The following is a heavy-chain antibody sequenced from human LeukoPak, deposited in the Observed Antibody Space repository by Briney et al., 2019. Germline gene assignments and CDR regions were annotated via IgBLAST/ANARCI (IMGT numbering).Heavy chain of an antibody. CDR3: AKDPALSIAVAGNSDY. CDR2: IRYDGRNK. CDR1: GFTFSSYG. D-gene: IGHD6-19*01. V-gene: IGHV3-30*02. J-gene: IGHJ4*02. Sequence: GGSLRLSCAASGFTFSSYGMHWVRQAPGKGLEWVAFIRYDGRNKYYADSVKGRFTISRDNSKNTLYLQMNSLRAEDTAVYYCAKDPALSIAVAGNSDYWGQRTLVTVSS.